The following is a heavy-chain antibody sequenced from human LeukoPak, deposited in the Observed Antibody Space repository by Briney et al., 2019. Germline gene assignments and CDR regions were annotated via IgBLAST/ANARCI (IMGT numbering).Heavy chain of an antibody. J-gene: IGHJ5*02. V-gene: IGHV1-46*01. D-gene: IGHD2-15*01. Sequence: ASVKVSCKASGYTFTGYYMHWVRQAPGQGLEWMGWINPSGGSTSYAQKFQGRVTMTRDMSTSTVYMELSSLRSEDTAVYYCARSLERIVVVVAATTTPGGDWFDPWGQGTLVTVSS. CDR3: ARSLERIVVVVAATTTPGGDWFDP. CDR1: GYTFTGYY. CDR2: INPSGGST.